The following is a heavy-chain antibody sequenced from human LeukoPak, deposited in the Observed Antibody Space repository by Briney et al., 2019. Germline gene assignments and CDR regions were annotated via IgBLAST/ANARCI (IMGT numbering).Heavy chain of an antibody. D-gene: IGHD6-13*01. CDR2: ISNSDGST. CDR3: ATTGYSSRNY. Sequence: GGSLRLSCAASGFIFSSYAMSWVRQAPGKGLEWVSTISNSDGSTYYADSVKGRFTISRDNSKNTLYLQMNSLRVEDTAVYYCATTGYSSRNYWGQGTLVTVSS. V-gene: IGHV3-23*01. CDR1: GFIFSSYA. J-gene: IGHJ4*02.